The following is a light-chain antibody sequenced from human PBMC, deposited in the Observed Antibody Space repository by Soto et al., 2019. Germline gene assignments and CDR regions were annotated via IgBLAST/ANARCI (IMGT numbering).Light chain of an antibody. CDR3: QQHNNWPPWT. J-gene: IGKJ1*01. V-gene: IGKV3-15*01. CDR2: GAS. CDR1: QSVSSN. Sequence: EIVMTQSPATLSVPPGERATLSCRASQSVSSNSAWYQQKPGQAPRLLMYGASTRATGIPDRFSGSGSGTEFTLTISSLQSEDFAVYYCQQHNNWPPWTFGQGTKVEIK.